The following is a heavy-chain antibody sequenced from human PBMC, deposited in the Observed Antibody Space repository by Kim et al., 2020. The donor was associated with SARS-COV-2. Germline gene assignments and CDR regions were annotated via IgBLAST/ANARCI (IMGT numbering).Heavy chain of an antibody. Sequence: SETLSLTCTVSGGSISRGGYYWSWIRQHPGKGLEWIGYIYYSGSTYYNPSLKSRVTISVDTSKNQFSLKLSSVTAADTAVYYCARAFGNYYYGMDVWGQGTTVTVSS. CDR3: ARAFGNYYYGMDV. V-gene: IGHV4-31*03. J-gene: IGHJ6*02. CDR2: IYYSGST. D-gene: IGHD3-10*01. CDR1: GGSISRGGYY.